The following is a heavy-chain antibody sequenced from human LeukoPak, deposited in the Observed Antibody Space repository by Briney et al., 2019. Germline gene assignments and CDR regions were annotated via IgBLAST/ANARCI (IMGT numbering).Heavy chain of an antibody. D-gene: IGHD5-18*01. CDR2: IIPIFGTA. CDR3: ASSTADDAFDI. Sequence: SVKVSCRASGGTFSSYAISWVRQAPGQGLEWMGGIIPIFGTANYAQKFQGRVTITTDESTSTAYMELSSLRSEDTAVYYCASSTADDAFDIWGQGTMVTVSS. CDR1: GGTFSSYA. V-gene: IGHV1-69*05. J-gene: IGHJ3*02.